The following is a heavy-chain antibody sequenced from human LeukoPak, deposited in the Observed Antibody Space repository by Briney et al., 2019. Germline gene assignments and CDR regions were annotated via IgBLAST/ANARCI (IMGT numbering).Heavy chain of an antibody. CDR2: INAGNGNT. V-gene: IGHV1-3*01. CDR3: ARDVAYYGMDV. Sequence: ASVKVSCKASGYTFTSYAMHWVRQAPGQRLEWMGWINAGNGNTKYSQKFQGRVTITRDTSASTAYMELSSPRSEDTAVYYCARDVAYYGMDVWGKGTTVTVSS. J-gene: IGHJ6*04. CDR1: GYTFTSYA.